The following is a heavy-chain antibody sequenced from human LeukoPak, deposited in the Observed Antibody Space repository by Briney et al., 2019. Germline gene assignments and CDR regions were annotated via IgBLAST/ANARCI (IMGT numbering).Heavy chain of an antibody. Sequence: PGGSLRLSYAASGFTFSDYYMRGIRQAPGKGREGGSYISGSGSTIYYADSVKGRFTISRDNAKNSLYLQMNSLRAEDTAVYYCATSIAVAGTWDAFDIWGQGTMVTVSS. CDR2: ISGSGSTI. D-gene: IGHD6-19*01. J-gene: IGHJ3*02. CDR3: ATSIAVAGTWDAFDI. CDR1: GFTFSDYY. V-gene: IGHV3-11*01.